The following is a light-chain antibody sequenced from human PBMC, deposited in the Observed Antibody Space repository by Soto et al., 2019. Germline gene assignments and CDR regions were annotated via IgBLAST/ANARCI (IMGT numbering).Light chain of an antibody. CDR1: QNIFTY. V-gene: IGKV1-5*01. J-gene: IGKJ1*01. CDR2: DAS. CDR3: QHYTLYSAS. Sequence: DIHMTQSPSTLSASVVDRVTISCRASQNIFTYLAWYQQKPGKAPKLLIFDASTLQSGVPPRFSGSGSGTEFTLTISSLQPDDFATYYCQHYTLYSASFGPGTKV.